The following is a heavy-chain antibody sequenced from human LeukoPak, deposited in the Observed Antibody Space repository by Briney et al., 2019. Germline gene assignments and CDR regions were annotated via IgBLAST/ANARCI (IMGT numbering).Heavy chain of an antibody. CDR1: GFTFSSYG. J-gene: IGHJ4*02. D-gene: IGHD6-19*01. CDR3: ASSPGIAVAGTNYDFDY. V-gene: IGHV3-33*01. Sequence: SGRSLRLSCAASGFTFSSYGMHWVRQAPGKGLEWVAVIWYDGSNKYYADSVKGRFTISRDNSKNTLYLQMDSLRAEDTAVNYCASSPGIAVAGTNYDFDYWGQGTLVTVSS. CDR2: IWYDGSNK.